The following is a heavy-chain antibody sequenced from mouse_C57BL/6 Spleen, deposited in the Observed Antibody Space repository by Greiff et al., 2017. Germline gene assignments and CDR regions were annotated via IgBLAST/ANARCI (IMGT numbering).Heavy chain of an antibody. CDR3: AREDGNYVGYFDY. CDR1: GYTFTSYT. CDR2: INPSSGYT. D-gene: IGHD2-1*01. V-gene: IGHV1-4*01. J-gene: IGHJ2*01. Sequence: VQLQQSGAELARPGASVKMSCKASGYTFTSYTMHWVKQRPGQGLEWIGYINPSSGYTKYNQKFKDKATLTADKSSSTAYMQLSSLTSEDSAVYYCAREDGNYVGYFDYWGQGTTRTVSS.